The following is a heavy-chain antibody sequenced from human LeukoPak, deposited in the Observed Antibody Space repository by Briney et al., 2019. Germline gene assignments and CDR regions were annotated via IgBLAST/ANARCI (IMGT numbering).Heavy chain of an antibody. J-gene: IGHJ3*02. CDR3: ARYYYDSSGYSMGYDAFDI. CDR2: ISYDGSNK. Sequence: GGSLRLSCAASGFTFSSYAMRWVRQAPGKGLEWVAVISYDGSNKYYADSVKGRFTISRDNSKNTLYLQMNSLRAEDTAVYYCARYYYDSSGYSMGYDAFDIWGQGTMVTVSS. CDR1: GFTFSSYA. D-gene: IGHD3-22*01. V-gene: IGHV3-30-3*01.